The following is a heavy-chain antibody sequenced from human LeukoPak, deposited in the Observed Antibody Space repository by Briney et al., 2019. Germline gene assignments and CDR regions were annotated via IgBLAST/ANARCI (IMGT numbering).Heavy chain of an antibody. CDR3: ARPSDDCSGCASFSY. V-gene: IGHV3-48*03. J-gene: IGHJ4*02. CDR2: ISGGGNTI. Sequence: PGGSLRLSCAASGFTFSTYEMNWVRQAPGKGLEWVSYISGGGNTIYYADSVKGRFTISRDNAKSSLFLQMNSLRDDDTAVYYCARPSDDCSGCASFSYWGQGALVTVSS. D-gene: IGHD3-22*01. CDR1: GFTFSTYE.